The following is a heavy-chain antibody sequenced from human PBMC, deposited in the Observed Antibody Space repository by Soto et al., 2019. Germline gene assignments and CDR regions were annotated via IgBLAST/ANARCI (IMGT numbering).Heavy chain of an antibody. CDR3: ARDRYSYAHPTHYYYYGMDV. CDR1: GGSISSYY. Sequence: SETLSLTCTVSGGSISSYYWSWIRQPPGKGLEWIGYIYYSGSTNYNPSLKSRVTISVDTSKNQFSLKLSSVTAADTAVYYCARDRYSYAHPTHYYYYGMDVWGQGTTVTVSS. CDR2: IYYSGST. V-gene: IGHV4-59*01. J-gene: IGHJ6*02. D-gene: IGHD5-18*01.